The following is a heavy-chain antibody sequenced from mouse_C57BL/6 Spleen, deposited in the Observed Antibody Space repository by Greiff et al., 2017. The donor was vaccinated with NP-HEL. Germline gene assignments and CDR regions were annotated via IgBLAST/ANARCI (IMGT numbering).Heavy chain of an antibody. CDR2: INPNNGGT. CDR1: GYTFTDYY. Sequence: EVQLQQSGPELVKPGASVKISCKASGYTFTDYYMNWVKQSPGKSLEWIGDINPNNGGTSYNQTFKGKATLTVDKSSSTAYMELRSLTSEDSAVYYCASEDGGQLRLPAWFAYWGQGTLVTVSA. D-gene: IGHD3-2*02. J-gene: IGHJ3*01. V-gene: IGHV1-26*01. CDR3: ASEDGGQLRLPAWFAY.